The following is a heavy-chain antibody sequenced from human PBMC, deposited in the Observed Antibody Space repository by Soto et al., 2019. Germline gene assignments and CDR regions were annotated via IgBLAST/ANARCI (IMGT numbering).Heavy chain of an antibody. CDR1: GFTFSNYA. CDR3: ARDQTGSYQYNWFDP. V-gene: IGHV3-33*01. D-gene: IGHD1-26*01. Sequence: QVQLVESGGGVVQPGRSLSLSCAASGFTFSNYAIHWVRQAPGKGLEWVSVIWSDGSNKYYTDSVKGRFTISRDNSKNTVHLQMNSLRAEDTAVYYCARDQTGSYQYNWFDPWGQGTLVTVSS. CDR2: IWSDGSNK. J-gene: IGHJ5*02.